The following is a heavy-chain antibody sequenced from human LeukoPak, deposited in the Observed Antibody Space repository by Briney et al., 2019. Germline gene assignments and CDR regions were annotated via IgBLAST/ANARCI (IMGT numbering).Heavy chain of an antibody. CDR1: GFTFSSYS. CDR3: ARSYGITMVRGVIGGPFDY. V-gene: IGHV3-48*01. CDR2: ISSSSSTI. J-gene: IGHJ4*02. Sequence: GGSLRLSCVGSGFTFSSYSMNWVRQAPGKGLEWVSYISSSSSTIYYADSVKGRFTISRDNDKDSLYLQMNSLRAEDTAVYYCARSYGITMVRGVIGGPFDYWGQGTLVTVSS. D-gene: IGHD3-10*01.